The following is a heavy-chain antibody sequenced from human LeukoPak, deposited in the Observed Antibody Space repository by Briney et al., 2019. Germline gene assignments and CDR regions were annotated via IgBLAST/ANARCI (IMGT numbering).Heavy chain of an antibody. D-gene: IGHD6-19*01. V-gene: IGHV4-59*01. Sequence: PSETLSLTCTVSGGSIGTYYWSWIRQSPGKGLEWIVYIYYGGGTNYNPSLKSRVTISVDTSKNQFSLKVFSVTAADTAVYYCARVSEVGFASYASAWYWFDPWGQGTLVTVS. J-gene: IGHJ5*02. CDR2: IYYGGGT. CDR3: ARVSEVGFASYASAWYWFDP. CDR1: GGSIGTYY.